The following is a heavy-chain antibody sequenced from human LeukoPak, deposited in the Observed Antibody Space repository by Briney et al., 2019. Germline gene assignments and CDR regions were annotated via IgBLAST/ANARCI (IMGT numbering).Heavy chain of an antibody. J-gene: IGHJ3*02. Sequence: NPGGSLRLSCAASGFTFSSYAMNWVRQAPGKGLEWVSSITSTGSYTFYADSVKGRFTISRDNAKNSLSLQMNSLSAEDTAVYYCVRELVPQSINSGYDSFHIWGQGTMVTVSS. V-gene: IGHV3-21*01. CDR2: ITSTGSYT. D-gene: IGHD5-12*01. CDR3: VRELVPQSINSGYDSFHI. CDR1: GFTFSSYA.